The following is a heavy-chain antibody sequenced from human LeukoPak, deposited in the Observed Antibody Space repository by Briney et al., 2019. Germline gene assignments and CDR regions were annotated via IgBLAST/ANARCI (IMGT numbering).Heavy chain of an antibody. CDR3: VKSMVGGINWFDP. J-gene: IGHJ5*02. D-gene: IGHD3-10*01. Sequence: GGSLRLSCSASGFTFSSYAMHWVRQAAGKGLEYVSAISSNGGSTYYADSVKGRFTISRDNSKNTLYLQMSSLRAEDTAVYYCVKSMVGGINWFDPWGQGTLVTVSS. V-gene: IGHV3-64D*06. CDR2: ISSNGGST. CDR1: GFTFSSYA.